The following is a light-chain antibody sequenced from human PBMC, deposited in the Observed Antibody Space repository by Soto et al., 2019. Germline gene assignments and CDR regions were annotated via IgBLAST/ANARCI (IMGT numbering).Light chain of an antibody. CDR2: DVS. CDR1: SSDVGGYNY. J-gene: IGLJ1*01. CDR3: SSCTSSSSPYV. Sequence: QSALTQPASVSGSPGQSITISCTGTSSDVGGYNYVSWYQQHPGKAPKLMIYDVSNRPSGVSNRFSGSKSGNTASLTISGPQAEDEADYYCSSCTSSSSPYVFGTGTKVTVL. V-gene: IGLV2-14*01.